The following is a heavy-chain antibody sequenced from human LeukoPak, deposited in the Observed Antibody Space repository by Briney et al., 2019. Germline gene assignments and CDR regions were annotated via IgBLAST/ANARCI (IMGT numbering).Heavy chain of an antibody. Sequence: PGVSLRLSCAASGFTFNTNAMSWVRQAPGKGREWVSAISGRTGGTYYADSVKGRFTISRDNSKSTLYLQMDSLRAEDTAVYYCAKCGNSGCHLIDYWGQGTLVTVSS. CDR3: AKCGNSGCHLIDY. D-gene: IGHD5-12*01. J-gene: IGHJ4*02. CDR2: ISGRTGGT. V-gene: IGHV3-23*01. CDR1: GFTFNTNA.